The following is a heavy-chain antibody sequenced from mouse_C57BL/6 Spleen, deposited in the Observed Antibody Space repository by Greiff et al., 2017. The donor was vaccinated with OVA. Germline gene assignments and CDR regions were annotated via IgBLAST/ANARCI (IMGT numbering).Heavy chain of an antibody. CDR2: ISYDGSN. J-gene: IGHJ2*01. V-gene: IGHV3-6*01. CDR1: GYSITSGYY. D-gene: IGHD2-4*01. Sequence: VQLQQSGPGLVKPSQSLSLTCSVTGYSITSGYYWNWIRQFPGNKLEWMGYISYDGSNNYNPSLKNRISITRDTSKNQFFLKLNSVTTEDTATYYCARMVDYDDDGTDFDYWGQGTTLTVSS. CDR3: ARMVDYDDDGTDFDY.